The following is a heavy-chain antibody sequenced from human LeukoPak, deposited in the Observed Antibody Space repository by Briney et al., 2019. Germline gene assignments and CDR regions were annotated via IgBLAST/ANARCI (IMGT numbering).Heavy chain of an antibody. J-gene: IGHJ5*02. V-gene: IGHV3-7*01. CDR1: GFDFSTSW. CDR3: ARDRGMATTIALVEWFDP. D-gene: IGHD5-24*01. CDR2: IKEDGSEK. Sequence: PGGSLRLSCAASGFDFSTSWMSWVRQAPGKGLEWVANIKEDGSEKYYVDSVKGRFIISRDNAKKSVYLQMNSLRAEDTAVYYCARDRGMATTIALVEWFDPWGQGTLVTVSS.